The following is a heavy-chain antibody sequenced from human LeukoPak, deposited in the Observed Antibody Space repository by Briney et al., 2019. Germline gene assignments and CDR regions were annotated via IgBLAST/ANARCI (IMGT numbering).Heavy chain of an antibody. V-gene: IGHV3-30-3*01. Sequence: GGSLRLSCAASGFTFSSYAMHWVRQAPGKGLEWVAVISYDGSNKYYADSVKGRFTISRDNSKNTLYLQMNSLRAEDTAVYYCAREILDTVMENWGQGTLVTVSS. CDR1: GFTFSSYA. D-gene: IGHD5-18*01. J-gene: IGHJ4*02. CDR2: ISYDGSNK. CDR3: AREILDTVMEN.